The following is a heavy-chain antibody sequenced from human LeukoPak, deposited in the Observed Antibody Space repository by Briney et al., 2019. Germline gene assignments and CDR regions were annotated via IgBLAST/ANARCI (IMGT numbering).Heavy chain of an antibody. CDR2: IYYSGST. CDR3: ARTYGGYVGDAFDI. J-gene: IGHJ3*02. D-gene: IGHD5-12*01. Sequence: SETLSLTCTVSGGSISSSSYYWGWIRQPPGKGLEWIGSIYYSGSTYCNPSLKSRVTISVDTSKNQFSLKLSSVTAADTAVYYCARTYGGYVGDAFDIWGQGTMVTVSS. V-gene: IGHV4-39*01. CDR1: GGSISSSSYY.